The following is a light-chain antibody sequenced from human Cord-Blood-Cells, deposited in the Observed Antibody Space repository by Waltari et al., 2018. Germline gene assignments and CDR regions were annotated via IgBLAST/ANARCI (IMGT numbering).Light chain of an antibody. J-gene: IGKJ2*04. CDR2: AAS. V-gene: IGKV1-39*01. CDR1: QSISNY. CDR3: QQSYSTPRS. Sequence: DIQITQSPSSLSASLGDRVTITCRASQSISNYLNWYQQKPGKAPKLLIYAASSLQSGVSSRFSGSGSGTDFTLTISSLQPEDFATYFCQQSYSTPRSFGQGTKLEIK.